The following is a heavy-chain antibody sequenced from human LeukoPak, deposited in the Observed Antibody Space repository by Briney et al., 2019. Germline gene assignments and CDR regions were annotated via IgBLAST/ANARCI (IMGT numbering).Heavy chain of an antibody. Sequence: ASVKVSCKASGGTSSSYATSWVRQAPGQGLEWMGRIIPILGIANYAQKFQGRVTITADKSTSTAYMELSSLRSEDTAVYYCASGSYSDYWGQGTLVTVSS. J-gene: IGHJ4*02. CDR3: ASGSYSDY. CDR2: IIPILGIA. CDR1: GGTSSSYA. V-gene: IGHV1-69*04. D-gene: IGHD1-26*01.